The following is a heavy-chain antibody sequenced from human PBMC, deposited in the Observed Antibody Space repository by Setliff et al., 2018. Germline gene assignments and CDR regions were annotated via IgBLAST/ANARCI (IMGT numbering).Heavy chain of an antibody. CDR1: GFTFNNFA. V-gene: IGHV3-21*06. CDR3: ARFACNGGSCYLSASDH. Sequence: LRLSCVASGFTFNNFAFNWVRQAPGKGLEWVSSISSRSTYIYYADSVKGRFTISRDNANNSLYLQMNSLRAEDTAMYYCARFACNGGSCYLSASDHWGQGALVTVS. D-gene: IGHD2-15*01. J-gene: IGHJ4*02. CDR2: ISSRSTYI.